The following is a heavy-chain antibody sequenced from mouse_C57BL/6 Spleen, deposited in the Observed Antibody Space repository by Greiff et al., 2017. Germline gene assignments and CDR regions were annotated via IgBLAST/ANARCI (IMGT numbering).Heavy chain of an antibody. CDR2: IDPNSGGT. Sequence: QVQLQQPGAELVKPGASVKLSCKASGSTFTSYWMHWVKQRPGRGLEWIGRIDPNSGGTKYNEKFKSKATLTVDKPASTAYMQLSSLTSEDSAVYYCALIYDGYYTMPMDYWGQGTSVTVSS. CDR1: GSTFTSYW. J-gene: IGHJ4*01. V-gene: IGHV1-72*01. D-gene: IGHD2-3*01. CDR3: ALIYDGYYTMPMDY.